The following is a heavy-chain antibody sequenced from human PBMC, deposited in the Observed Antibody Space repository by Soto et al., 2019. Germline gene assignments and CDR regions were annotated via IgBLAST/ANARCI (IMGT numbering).Heavy chain of an antibody. Sequence: PGGSLRLSCAASGFTFNIYAMSWVRQAPGKGPEWVSDVGGNDSNTNYADSVKGRFTVSRDNARNTLYLQMNSLRAEDTAVYYCTRAYNHGLDYWGQGTLVTVSS. CDR3: TRAYNHGLDY. V-gene: IGHV3-23*01. D-gene: IGHD1-1*01. CDR2: VGGNDSNT. J-gene: IGHJ4*02. CDR1: GFTFNIYA.